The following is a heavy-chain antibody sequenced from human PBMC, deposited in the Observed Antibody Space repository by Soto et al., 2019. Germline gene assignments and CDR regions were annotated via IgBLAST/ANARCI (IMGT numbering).Heavy chain of an antibody. CDR1: GGSISSYY. CDR3: ARRFWKGWFDP. D-gene: IGHD3-3*01. Sequence: QVQLQESGPGLVKPSETLSLTCTVSGGSISSYYWSWIRQPPGKGLEWIGYIYYSGSTNYNPSLKSRVTISVDTSKNQFSLKLSSVTAADTAVYYCARRFWKGWFDPWGQGTLVTVSS. J-gene: IGHJ5*02. CDR2: IYYSGST. V-gene: IGHV4-59*08.